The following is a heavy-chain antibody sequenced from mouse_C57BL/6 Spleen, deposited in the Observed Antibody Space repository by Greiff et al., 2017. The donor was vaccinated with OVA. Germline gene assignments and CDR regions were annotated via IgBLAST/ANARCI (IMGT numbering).Heavy chain of an antibody. CDR2: ISSGSSNI. D-gene: IGHD2-4*01. Sequence: EVQRVESGGGLVKPGGSLKLSCAASGFPFSDYGMHWVRQAPEKGLEWVAYISSGSSNIYYADTVKGRFTITRDNAKNTLFLQLTSLRSEDTAMYYCARLRLDYAMDYWGQGTSVTVSS. J-gene: IGHJ4*01. CDR1: GFPFSDYG. CDR3: ARLRLDYAMDY. V-gene: IGHV5-17*01.